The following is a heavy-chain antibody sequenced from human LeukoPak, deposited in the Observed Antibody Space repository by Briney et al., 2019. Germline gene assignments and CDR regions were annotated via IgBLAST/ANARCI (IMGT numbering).Heavy chain of an antibody. CDR2: VSGSGDST. Sequence: GGSLRLSCAASGFTFSSYAMSWVRQAPGKGLAWVSTVSGSGDSTYYADSVKGRFTISRDNSKNTLYLQMNSLRAEDTAVYYCAKPPPDSSSWLFDFWGQGTLVTVSS. J-gene: IGHJ4*02. V-gene: IGHV3-23*01. D-gene: IGHD6-13*01. CDR1: GFTFSSYA. CDR3: AKPPPDSSSWLFDF.